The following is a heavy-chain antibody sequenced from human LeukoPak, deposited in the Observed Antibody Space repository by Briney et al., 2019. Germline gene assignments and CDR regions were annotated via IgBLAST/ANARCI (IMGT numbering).Heavy chain of an antibody. D-gene: IGHD1-14*01. V-gene: IGHV4-59*01. Sequence: SETLSLTCTVSGGSISSYYWSWIRQPPGKGLEWIGYIYYGGSTNYNPSLKSRVTISVDTSKNQFSLELSSVTAADTAVYYCARETRTGLTDYWGQGTLVTVSS. CDR1: GGSISSYY. J-gene: IGHJ4*02. CDR2: IYYGGST. CDR3: ARETRTGLTDY.